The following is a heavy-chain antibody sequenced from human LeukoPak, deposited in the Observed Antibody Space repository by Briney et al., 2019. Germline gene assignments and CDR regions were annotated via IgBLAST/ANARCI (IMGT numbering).Heavy chain of an antibody. V-gene: IGHV4-4*07. CDR3: ARDSNYSSGWYMPYYYYYMDV. J-gene: IGHJ6*03. CDR2: IYTSGST. D-gene: IGHD6-19*01. CDR1: GGSISSYY. Sequence: SETLSLTCTVSGGSISSYYWSWMRQPAGKGLEWIGRIYTSGSTNYNPSLKSRVTMSVDTSKNQFSLKLSSVTAADTAVYYCARDSNYSSGWYMPYYYYYMDVWGKGTTVTVSS.